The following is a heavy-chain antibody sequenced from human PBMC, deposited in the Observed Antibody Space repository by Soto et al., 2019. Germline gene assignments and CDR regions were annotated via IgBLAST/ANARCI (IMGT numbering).Heavy chain of an antibody. Sequence: PGGSLRLSCAASGFNFSSYAMSWVRQAPGKGLEWVSAISGSGGSTYYADSVKGRFTISRDNSKNTLYLQMNSLRAEDTAVYYCAKGDSAVVPAAMVSRYYYMDVWGKGTTVTVSS. V-gene: IGHV3-23*01. CDR3: AKGDSAVVPAAMVSRYYYMDV. CDR1: GFNFSSYA. CDR2: ISGSGGST. D-gene: IGHD2-2*01. J-gene: IGHJ6*03.